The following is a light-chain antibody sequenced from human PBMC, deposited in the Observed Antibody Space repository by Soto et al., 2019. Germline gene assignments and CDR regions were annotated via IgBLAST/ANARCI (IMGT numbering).Light chain of an antibody. V-gene: IGLV2-23*02. CDR3: CSYAGNSGV. J-gene: IGLJ3*02. Sequence: QSALTQPASVSGSPGQSIIISCTGTSSDVGSYNFVSWYQQHPGKAPKLMIYEVSKRPSGVSNRFSGSNSGNTASLTISGLQPEDEADYYCCSYAGNSGVFGGGTKVTVL. CDR1: SSDVGSYNF. CDR2: EVS.